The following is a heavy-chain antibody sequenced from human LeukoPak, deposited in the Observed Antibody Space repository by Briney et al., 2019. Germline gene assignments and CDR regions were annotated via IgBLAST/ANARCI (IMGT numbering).Heavy chain of an antibody. CDR1: GYTFTSYW. V-gene: IGHV5-51*01. Sequence: GESLKISCKASGYTFTSYWIGWVRQMPGKGLEWMGIIYLGDSETRYSPSFQGQVTISADKSINTAFLQWSSLRASDTAIYYCARHPSYTRGWPLDFWGQGTLVTVSS. J-gene: IGHJ4*02. CDR3: ARHPSYTRGWPLDF. CDR2: IYLGDSET. D-gene: IGHD6-19*01.